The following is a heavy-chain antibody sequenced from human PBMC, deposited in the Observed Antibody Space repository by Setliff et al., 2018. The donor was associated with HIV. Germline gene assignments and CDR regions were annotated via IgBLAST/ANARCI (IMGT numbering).Heavy chain of an antibody. CDR3: VRDEKRAAAGSLYYFDY. Sequence: ASVKVSCKASGFTFTGYYLHWVRQAPGQGLEWMGWINPHSGGSTSYAQKFQGRVTMTRDTSTSTAYMELTSLTSEDTALYYCVRDEKRAAAGSLYYFDYWGQGTLVTVSS. J-gene: IGHJ4*02. D-gene: IGHD6-13*01. V-gene: IGHV1-46*01. CDR2: INPHSGGST. CDR1: GFTFTGYY.